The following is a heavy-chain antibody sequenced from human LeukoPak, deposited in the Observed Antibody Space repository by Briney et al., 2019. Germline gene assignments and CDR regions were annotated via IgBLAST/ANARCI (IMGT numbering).Heavy chain of an antibody. V-gene: IGHV3-30*02. D-gene: IGHD6-19*01. CDR2: IRYDGSNK. CDR3: AKTSWAVAARGWSDY. CDR1: GFTFSSYG. J-gene: IGHJ4*02. Sequence: PGGSLRLSCAASGFTFSSYGMHWVRQAPGKGLEWVAFIRYDGSNKYYADSVKGRFTISRDNSKNTLYLQMNSLRAEDTAVYYCAKTSWAVAARGWSDYWGQGTLVTVSS.